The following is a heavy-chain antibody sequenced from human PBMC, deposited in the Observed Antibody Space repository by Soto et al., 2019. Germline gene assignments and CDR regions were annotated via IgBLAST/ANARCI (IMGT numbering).Heavy chain of an antibody. CDR1: GFTFSSYD. J-gene: IGHJ1*01. Sequence: PGGSLRLSCAASGFTFSSYDMHWVRQATGKGLEWVSAIGTAGDTYYPGSVKGRFTISRENAKNSLYLQMNSLRAGDTAVYYCERGRYCTNGVCESSHAEYFQHWGQGTLVKVS. D-gene: IGHD2-8*01. CDR2: IGTAGDT. CDR3: ERGRYCTNGVCESSHAEYFQH. V-gene: IGHV3-13*01.